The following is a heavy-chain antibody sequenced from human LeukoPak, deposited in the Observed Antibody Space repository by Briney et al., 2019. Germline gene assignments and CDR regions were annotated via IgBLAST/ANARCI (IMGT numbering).Heavy chain of an antibody. D-gene: IGHD6-6*01. V-gene: IGHV1-69*05. J-gene: IGHJ4*02. CDR2: IIPIFGTA. CDR1: GGTFSSYA. CDR3: ARGYSSSSITNGYFDY. Sequence: SGKVSCKASGGTFSSYAISWVRQAPGQGLEWMGRIIPIFGTANYAQKFQGRATITTDESTSTAYMELSSLRSEDTAVYYCARGYSSSSITNGYFDYWGQGTLVTVSS.